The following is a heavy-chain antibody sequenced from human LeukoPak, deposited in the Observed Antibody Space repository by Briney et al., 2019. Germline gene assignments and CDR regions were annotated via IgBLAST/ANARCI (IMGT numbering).Heavy chain of an antibody. CDR2: INHSGST. J-gene: IGHJ5*02. CDR1: GGSFSGYY. V-gene: IGHV4-34*01. CDR3: ARHYSSSWFWRNRKNWFDP. Sequence: SETLSLTCAVYGGSFSGYYWSWIRQPPGKGLEWIGEINHSGSTNYNPSLKSRVTISVDTSKNQFSLKLSSVTAADTAVYYCARHYSSSWFWRNRKNWFDPWGQGTLVTVSS. D-gene: IGHD6-13*01.